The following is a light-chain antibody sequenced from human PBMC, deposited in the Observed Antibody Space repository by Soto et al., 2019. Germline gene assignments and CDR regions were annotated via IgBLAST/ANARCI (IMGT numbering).Light chain of an antibody. CDR1: QPISTW. V-gene: IGKV1-5*01. CDR3: QQYDEHSIT. Sequence: DIQMTQSPSTLSASVGDRVTITCRASQPISTWLAWYQQRPGKAPNLMIYHASSLESGVPSRFSGSGSGTEFTLSISSLQPDDVGTYYCQQYDEHSITLGQGTRLEIK. J-gene: IGKJ5*01. CDR2: HAS.